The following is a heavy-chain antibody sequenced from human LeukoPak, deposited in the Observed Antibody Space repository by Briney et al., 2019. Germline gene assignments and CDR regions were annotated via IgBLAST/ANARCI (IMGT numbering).Heavy chain of an antibody. CDR3: ARDERYDSGGYPFDY. CDR2: ISAYNGNT. V-gene: IGHV1-18*01. D-gene: IGHD3-22*01. CDR1: GYTFTSYG. Sequence: ASVKVSCKASGYTFTSYGISWVRQAPGQGLEWMGWISAYNGNTNYAQKFQGRVTMTRDTSISTAYMELSRLRSDDTAMYYCARDERYDSGGYPFDYWGQGTLVTVSS. J-gene: IGHJ4*02.